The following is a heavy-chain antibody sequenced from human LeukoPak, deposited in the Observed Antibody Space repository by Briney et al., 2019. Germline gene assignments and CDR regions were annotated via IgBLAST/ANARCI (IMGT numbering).Heavy chain of an antibody. V-gene: IGHV1-2*02. J-gene: IGHJ4*02. CDR3: ARRVFSGWGYYFDY. Sequence: ASVKVSCKASGYSFTGYYLDWVRQAPGQGLEWMGWINPKSGGTNYAQKFPGRVTMTRGTSISTAYMELSSLRSDDTAIYYCARRVFSGWGYYFDYWGQGTLVTVSS. D-gene: IGHD6-19*01. CDR1: GYSFTGYY. CDR2: INPKSGGT.